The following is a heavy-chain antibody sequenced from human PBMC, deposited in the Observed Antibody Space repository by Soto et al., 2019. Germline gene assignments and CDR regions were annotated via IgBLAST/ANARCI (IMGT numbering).Heavy chain of an antibody. Sequence: GGSLRLSCATSGFHFRKYGMHWVRQAPGKGLEWVAVIWSEGSNKYYADSVKGRFTISRDSSKVFLQTNSLRVEDTAMYYCARDVGDDDTVSTGTGEYWGQGTLVTVSS. CDR3: ARDVGDDDTVSTGTGEY. CDR1: GFHFRKYG. V-gene: IGHV3-33*01. CDR2: IWSEGSNK. J-gene: IGHJ4*02. D-gene: IGHD5-12*01.